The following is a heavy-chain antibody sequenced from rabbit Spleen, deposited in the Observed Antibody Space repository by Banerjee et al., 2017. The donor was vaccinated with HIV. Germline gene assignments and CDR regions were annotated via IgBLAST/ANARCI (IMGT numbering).Heavy chain of an antibody. Sequence: QEQLEESGGGLVKPEGSLTLTCKASGVSFSSNEYMCWVRQAPGKGLEWISCIAGDSSGFTYSATWAKGRFTCSKASSTTVTLQMTSLTVADTATYFCARDTGTSFSSYGMDLWGPGTLVTVS. V-gene: IGHV1S45*01. CDR3: ARDTGTSFSSYGMDL. CDR2: IAGDSSGFT. CDR1: GVSFSSNEY. J-gene: IGHJ6*01. D-gene: IGHD7-1*01.